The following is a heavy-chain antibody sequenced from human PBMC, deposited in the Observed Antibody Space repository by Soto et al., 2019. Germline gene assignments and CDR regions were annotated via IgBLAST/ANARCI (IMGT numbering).Heavy chain of an antibody. V-gene: IGHV4-59*01. CDR2: IYYSGIT. CDR3: ARYKSNYYSGMDV. J-gene: IGHJ6*02. Sequence: QVQLQASGPGLVKPAETLSLTCTVSGGSISSYYWSWIRQPPGKGLVWIGYIYYSGITNYNPSLKSRVTISVDTSKIQFSLKLSSVTAADTAVYYCARYKSNYYSGMDVWGQGTTVTVSS. CDR1: GGSISSYY. D-gene: IGHD1-20*01.